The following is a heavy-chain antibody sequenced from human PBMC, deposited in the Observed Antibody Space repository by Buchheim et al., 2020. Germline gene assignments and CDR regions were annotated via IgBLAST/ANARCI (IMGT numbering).Heavy chain of an antibody. CDR1: GFAFSNYE. Sequence: EVQLVESGGGLVQPGGSLRLSCAASGFAFSNYEMSWVRQTPGRGLEWISYIASNVNIIYYADSVKGRFTISRDKAKNQLYLQMNSLRGEDTAVYYCVRRGAMVDYWGQGTL. J-gene: IGHJ4*02. D-gene: IGHD1-26*01. V-gene: IGHV3-48*03. CDR2: IASNVNII. CDR3: VRRGAMVDY.